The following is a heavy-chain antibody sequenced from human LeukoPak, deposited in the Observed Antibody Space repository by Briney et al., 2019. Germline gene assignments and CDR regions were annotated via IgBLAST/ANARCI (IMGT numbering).Heavy chain of an antibody. J-gene: IGHJ4*02. CDR2: ISSSSSYI. D-gene: IGHD3-10*01. CDR1: GFTFSSYS. Sequence: GGSLRLSCAASGFTFSSYSMNWVRQAPGKGLEWVSSISSSSSYIYYADSVKGRFTISRDNAKNSLYLQMNNLRAEDTAIYYCATDSYVSGSYYRLFYWGQGTLVTVSS. CDR3: ATDSYVSGSYYRLFY. V-gene: IGHV3-21*01.